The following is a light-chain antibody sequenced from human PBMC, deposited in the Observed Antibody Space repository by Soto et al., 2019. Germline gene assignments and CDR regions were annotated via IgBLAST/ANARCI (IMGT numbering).Light chain of an antibody. CDR2: EVS. CDR1: INDIGAYKY. CDR3: SSYTTGSTLYV. J-gene: IGLJ1*01. V-gene: IGLV2-14*01. Sequence: QSALTQPASVSGSPGQSITISCTGSINDIGAYKYVSWYQQYPGKAPKLIIFEVSNRPSGVSNRFSGSKSGNTASLTIAGLQAEDEADYHCSSYTTGSTLYVFGGGTKVTVL.